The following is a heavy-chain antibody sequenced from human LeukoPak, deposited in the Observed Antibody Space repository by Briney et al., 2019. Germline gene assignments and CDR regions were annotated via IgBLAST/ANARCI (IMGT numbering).Heavy chain of an antibody. V-gene: IGHV5-51*01. J-gene: IGHJ4*02. Sequence: PGESLKISCKGSGYRFISYWIGWVRQMPGKGLEWMGIIYPGDSDTRYSPSFQGQVTISADKSISTAYLQWSSLKASDNAIYYCGSAIKMATVWGIDYWGQGTLVTVSS. CDR2: IYPGDSDT. CDR3: GSAIKMATVWGIDY. D-gene: IGHD5-24*01. CDR1: GYRFISYW.